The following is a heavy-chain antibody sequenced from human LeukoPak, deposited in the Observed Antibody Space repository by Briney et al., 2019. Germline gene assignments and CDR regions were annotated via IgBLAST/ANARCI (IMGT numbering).Heavy chain of an antibody. D-gene: IGHD4-11*01. V-gene: IGHV4-4*07. CDR1: GGSISSYY. J-gene: IGHJ6*02. CDR3: ARGTGDYSNGYYYYGMDV. CDR2: IYTSGST. Sequence: PSETLSLTCTVSGGSISSYYWSWIRQPAGKGLEWIGRIYTSGSTNYNPSLKSRVTMSVDTSKNQFSLKLSSVTAADTAVYYCARGTGDYSNGYYYYGMDVWGQGTTVTVSS.